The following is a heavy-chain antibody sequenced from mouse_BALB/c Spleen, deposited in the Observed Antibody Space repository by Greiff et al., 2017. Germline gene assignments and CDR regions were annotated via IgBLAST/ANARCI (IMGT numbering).Heavy chain of an antibody. V-gene: IGHV5-17*02. CDR3: ARGYGNYEGFAY. CDR1: GFTFSSFG. J-gene: IGHJ3*01. D-gene: IGHD2-10*02. CDR2: ISSGSSTI. Sequence: EVKLMESGGGLVQPGGSRKLSCAASGFTFSSFGMHWVRQAPEKGLEWVAYISSGSSTIYYADTVKGRFTISRDNPKNTLFLQMTSLRSEDTAMYYCARGYGNYEGFAYWGQGTLVTVSA.